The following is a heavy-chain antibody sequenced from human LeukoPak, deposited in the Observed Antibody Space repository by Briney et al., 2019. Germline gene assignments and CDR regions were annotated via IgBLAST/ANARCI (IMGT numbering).Heavy chain of an antibody. CDR2: IFSNGDT. CDR3: TRDQMNY. Sequence: GRSLRLSCTASEFTVSRNYMLWVSQAQGKGLEWVSLIFSNGDTHYADSVKGRFTISRDTSKNTVSLQMNSLRVEDTAMYYCTRDQMNYWGQGTLVTVSS. V-gene: IGHV3-53*01. D-gene: IGHD5-24*01. J-gene: IGHJ4*02. CDR1: EFTVSRNY.